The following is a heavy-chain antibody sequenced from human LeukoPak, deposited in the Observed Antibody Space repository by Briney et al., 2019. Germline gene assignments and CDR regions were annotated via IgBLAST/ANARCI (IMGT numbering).Heavy chain of an antibody. Sequence: PSETLSLTCTVSGSSINSADYWGWIRQPPGKGLEYIGSIFHSGRAYYNPSLASRITISMDTSKNQFSLKLDSVTAADTAVYYCARAVERYNFWSGYYRTDYYYYMDVWGKGTTVTVSS. CDR3: ARAVERYNFWSGYYRTDYYYYMDV. D-gene: IGHD3-3*01. V-gene: IGHV4-38-2*02. J-gene: IGHJ6*03. CDR2: IFHSGRA. CDR1: GSSINSADY.